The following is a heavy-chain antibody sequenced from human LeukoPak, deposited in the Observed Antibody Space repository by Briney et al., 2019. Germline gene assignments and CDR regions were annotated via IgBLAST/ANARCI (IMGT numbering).Heavy chain of an antibody. CDR2: INPKTGST. Sequence: EASVKVSCKASGYTFTSYYIHWVRQAPGQGLEWMGWINPKTGSTNYPQKFQGRVTMTRDTSISTVNMELSRLRSDDTAVYFCARDLDDAFDIWGQGTVVTVSS. CDR1: GYTFTSYY. D-gene: IGHD1-1*01. V-gene: IGHV1-2*02. J-gene: IGHJ3*02. CDR3: ARDLDDAFDI.